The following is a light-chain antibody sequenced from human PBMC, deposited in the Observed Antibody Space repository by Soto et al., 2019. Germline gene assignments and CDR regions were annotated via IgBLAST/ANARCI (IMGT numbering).Light chain of an antibody. CDR3: QQYGSSPLT. CDR2: GAS. Sequence: EIVLTQSPGTLSLSPGERATLSCRASQSVSSSYLAWSHQKPGQAPRLLIYGASSRATGIPDRFSGSGSRTDLTLTISRLAPQDSAVYYCQQYGSSPLTFGGGTQV. V-gene: IGKV3-20*01. J-gene: IGKJ4*01. CDR1: QSVSSSY.